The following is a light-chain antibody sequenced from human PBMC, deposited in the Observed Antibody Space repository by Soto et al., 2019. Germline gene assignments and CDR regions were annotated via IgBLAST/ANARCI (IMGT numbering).Light chain of an antibody. J-gene: IGLJ3*02. Sequence: QSALTQPRSVSGSPGQSVTISCTGTSSDVGGYNYVSWYQQHPGKAPKLMIYDVSKRPSGVPDRFSGSKSGNTASLTISGLQAEDEADYYCQSYDNNVSGWVFGGGTKLTVL. CDR1: SSDVGGYNY. CDR3: QSYDNNVSGWV. CDR2: DVS. V-gene: IGLV2-11*01.